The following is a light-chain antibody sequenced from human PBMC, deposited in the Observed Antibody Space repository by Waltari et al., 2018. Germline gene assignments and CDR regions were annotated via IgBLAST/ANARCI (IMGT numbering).Light chain of an antibody. Sequence: QSGLTQPASVSGSPGQSITISCTGTSSDVGNYNLVSWYQKYPGKAPKLMVYEVTKRSSGVSDRFSGSKSGNTASLTFSGLQSEDDAYYYCCSDAGLGIYVFGTGTKVTVL. CDR2: EVT. V-gene: IGLV2-23*02. J-gene: IGLJ1*01. CDR3: CSDAGLGIYV. CDR1: SSDVGNYNL.